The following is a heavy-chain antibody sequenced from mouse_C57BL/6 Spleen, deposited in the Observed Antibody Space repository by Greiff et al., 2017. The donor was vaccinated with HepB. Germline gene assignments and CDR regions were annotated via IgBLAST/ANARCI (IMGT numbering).Heavy chain of an antibody. Sequence: VQLQQPGAELVMPGASVKLSCKASGYTFTSYWMHWVKQRPGQGLEWIGEIDPSDSYTNYNQKFKGKSTLTVDKSSSTAYMQLSSLTSEDSAVYYCARSDYYGSSYVAYWGQGTLVTVSA. J-gene: IGHJ3*01. CDR1: GYTFTSYW. CDR2: IDPSDSYT. D-gene: IGHD1-1*01. V-gene: IGHV1-69*01. CDR3: ARSDYYGSSYVAY.